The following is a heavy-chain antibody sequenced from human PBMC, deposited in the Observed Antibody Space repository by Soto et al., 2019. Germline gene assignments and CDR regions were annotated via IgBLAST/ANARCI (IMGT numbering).Heavy chain of an antibody. J-gene: IGHJ5*02. CDR2: IRSKANSYAT. V-gene: IGHV3-73*01. D-gene: IGHD4-17*01. CDR3: TRLPDYGDYA. CDR1: GFTFSGSA. Sequence: GESLKISCAASGFTFSGSAMHWVRQASGKGLEWVGRIRSKANSYATAYAASVKGRFTISRDDSKNTAYLQMNSLKTEDTAVYYCTRLPDYGDYAWGQGTLVTVSS.